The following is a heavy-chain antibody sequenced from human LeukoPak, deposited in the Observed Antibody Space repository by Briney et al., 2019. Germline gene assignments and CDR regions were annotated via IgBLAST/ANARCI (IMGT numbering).Heavy chain of an antibody. CDR3: GRGIPFDY. D-gene: IGHD3-16*01. Sequence: GGSLRLSCAASGFTFSSYSMNWVRQAPGKGLEWVSSISSSSSYMYYADSVKGRFTISRDNAKNSLYLQMNSLRAEDTAVYYCGRGIPFDYWGQGTLVTVSS. CDR1: GFTFSSYS. J-gene: IGHJ4*02. V-gene: IGHV3-21*01. CDR2: ISSSSSYM.